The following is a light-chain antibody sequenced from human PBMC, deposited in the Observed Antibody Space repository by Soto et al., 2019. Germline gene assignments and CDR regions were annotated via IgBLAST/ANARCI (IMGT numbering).Light chain of an antibody. J-gene: IGKJ5*01. Sequence: DIVMTQSPLSLPVTPVEPASISFMSSQSLLHSNGYNYLDWYLQKPGQSPQLLIYLGSNRASGVPDRFSGSGSGTDFSLKISRVEAEDVGVYYCMQALQTPITFGQGTRLENK. CDR3: MQALQTPIT. V-gene: IGKV2-28*01. CDR1: QSLLHSNGYNY. CDR2: LGS.